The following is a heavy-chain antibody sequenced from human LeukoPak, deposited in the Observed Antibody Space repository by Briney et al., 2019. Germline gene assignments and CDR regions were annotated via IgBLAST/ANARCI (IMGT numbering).Heavy chain of an antibody. CDR2: ISAYNGNT. CDR1: GYTFTSYG. J-gene: IGHJ4*02. V-gene: IGHV1-18*01. CDR3: ARDLAAAGTLRSDY. D-gene: IGHD6-13*01. Sequence: ASVKVSCKASGYTFTSYGISWVRQAPGQGLEWMGWISAYNGNTNYAQKLQGRVTMTTDTSTSTAYMELRSLRSDDTAVYYCARDLAAAGTLRSDYWGQGTLVTVSS.